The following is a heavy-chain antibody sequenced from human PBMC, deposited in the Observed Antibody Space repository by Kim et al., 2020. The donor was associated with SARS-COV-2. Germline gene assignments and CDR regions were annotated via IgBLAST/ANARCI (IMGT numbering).Heavy chain of an antibody. V-gene: IGHV4-31*03. Sequence: SETLSLTCTVSGGSISSGGYYWSWIRQHPGKGLEWIGYIYYSGSTYYNPSLKSRVTISVDTSKNQFSLKLSSVTAADTAVYYCARGGYSYGYGDWDLTTTGAYYYGMDVWGQGTTVTVSS. J-gene: IGHJ6*02. D-gene: IGHD5-18*01. CDR1: GGSISSGGYY. CDR3: ARGGYSYGYGDWDLTTTGAYYYGMDV. CDR2: IYYSGST.